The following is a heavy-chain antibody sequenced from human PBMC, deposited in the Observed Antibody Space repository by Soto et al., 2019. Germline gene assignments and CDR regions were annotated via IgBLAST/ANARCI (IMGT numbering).Heavy chain of an antibody. CDR3: GRGEVDRYNWNYGIDY. CDR1: GGSISSYY. CDR2: IYYSGNT. Sequence: SETLSLTCTASGGSISSYYWSWIRQPPGKGLEWIGYIYYSGNTNYNPALKRRVTISVDTSKNQFSLKLSSVTAADTAVYYCGRGEVDRYNWNYGIDYWGQGTLVTVSS. D-gene: IGHD1-7*01. V-gene: IGHV4-59*01. J-gene: IGHJ4*02.